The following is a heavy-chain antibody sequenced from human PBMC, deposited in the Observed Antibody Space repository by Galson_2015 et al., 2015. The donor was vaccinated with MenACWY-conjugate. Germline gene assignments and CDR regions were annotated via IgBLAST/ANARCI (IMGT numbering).Heavy chain of an antibody. D-gene: IGHD4-17*01. CDR2: IIPIFGTA. CDR1: GGTFSSYA. Sequence: SVKVSCKASGGTFSSYAISWVRQAPGQGLEWMGGIIPIFGTANYAQKFQGRVTITADESTSTAYMELSSLRSEDTAVYYCASVQSLDYGDYKAPDYWGQGTLVTVSS. J-gene: IGHJ4*02. CDR3: ASVQSLDYGDYKAPDY. V-gene: IGHV1-69*13.